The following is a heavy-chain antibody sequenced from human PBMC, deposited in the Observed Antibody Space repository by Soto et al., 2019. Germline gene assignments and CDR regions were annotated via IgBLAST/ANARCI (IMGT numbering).Heavy chain of an antibody. CDR3: ARIIAARNVYYYYGMDV. J-gene: IGHJ6*02. V-gene: IGHV1-69*12. Sequence: QVQLVQSGAEVKKPGSSVKVSWKASGGTFSSYAISWVRQAPGQGLEWMGGIIPIFGTANYAQKFQGRVTITADESTSTAYMELSSLRSDDTAVYYCARIIAARNVYYYYGMDVWGQGTTVTVSS. CDR1: GGTFSSYA. CDR2: IIPIFGTA. D-gene: IGHD6-6*01.